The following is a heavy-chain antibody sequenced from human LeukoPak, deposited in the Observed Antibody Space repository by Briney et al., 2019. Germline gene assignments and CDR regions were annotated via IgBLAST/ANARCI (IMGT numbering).Heavy chain of an antibody. CDR3: AREVGYCSSTSCYFVDYYYYYGMDV. J-gene: IGHJ6*02. CDR1: GFTVSSNY. Sequence: GGSLRLSCAASGFTVSSNYMSWVRQAPGKGLEWVSVIYSGGSTYYADSVKGRFTISRDNSKNTLYLQMNSLRAEDTAVYYCAREVGYCSSTSCYFVDYYYYYGMDVWGQGTTVTVSS. D-gene: IGHD2-2*01. V-gene: IGHV3-66*01. CDR2: IYSGGST.